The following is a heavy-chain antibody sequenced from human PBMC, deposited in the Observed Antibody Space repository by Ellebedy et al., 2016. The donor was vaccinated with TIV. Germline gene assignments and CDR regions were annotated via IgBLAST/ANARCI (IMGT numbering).Heavy chain of an antibody. J-gene: IGHJ3*01. CDR2: ITSSSFSV. CDR1: KFSIRDYN. V-gene: IGHV3-48*04. D-gene: IGHD1-1*01. Sequence: PGGSLRLSCEASKFSIRDYNMNWVRQAPGKGLEWLSFITSSSFSVFYADSVKGLFTISRDNAKNSLCLQMDRLRVEDTAVYYCVREVQLGRGDVFDVWGQGTTVTVSS. CDR3: VREVQLGRGDVFDV.